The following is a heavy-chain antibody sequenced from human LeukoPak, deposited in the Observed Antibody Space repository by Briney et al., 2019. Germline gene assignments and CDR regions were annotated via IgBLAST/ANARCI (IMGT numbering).Heavy chain of an antibody. V-gene: IGHV3-21*01. J-gene: IGHJ6*02. CDR1: GFTFSSYS. D-gene: IGHD2-2*01. CDR2: ISSSSSYI. Sequence: GGSLRLSCAASGFTFSSYSMNWVRQAPGKGLEWVSSISSSSSYIYYADSVKGRFTISRDNAKNSLYLQMNSLRAEDTAVYYCARLLLGYCSSTSCYENYYYYYGMDVWGQGTTVTVSS. CDR3: ARLLLGYCSSTSCYENYYYYYGMDV.